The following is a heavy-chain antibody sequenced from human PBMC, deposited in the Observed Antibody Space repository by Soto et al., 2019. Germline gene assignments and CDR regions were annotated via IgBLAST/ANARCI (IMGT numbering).Heavy chain of an antibody. Sequence: QVQLQESGPGLVKPSQTLSLTCTVSGGSISSGGYYWSWIRQHPGKGLEWIGYIYYSGSTYYNPSLKSRVNRSVDTYKNQFSLKLSSVTAADTAVYYCARENYDILTGYYRVRAFDIWGQGTMVTVSS. CDR2: IYYSGST. CDR1: GGSISSGGYY. CDR3: ARENYDILTGYYRVRAFDI. V-gene: IGHV4-31*03. J-gene: IGHJ3*02. D-gene: IGHD3-9*01.